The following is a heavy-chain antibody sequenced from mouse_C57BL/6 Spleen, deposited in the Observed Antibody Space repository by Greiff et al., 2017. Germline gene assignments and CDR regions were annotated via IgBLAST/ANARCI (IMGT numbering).Heavy chain of an antibody. CDR3: ARSVSSSGPFDY. J-gene: IGHJ2*01. V-gene: IGHV1-82*01. CDR1: GYAFSSSW. CDR2: IYPGDGDT. Sequence: QVQLQQSGPELVKPGASVKISCKASGYAFSSSWMNWVKQRPGKGLEWIGRIYPGDGDTNYNGKFKGKATLTADKSSSTAYMQLSSLTSEYSAVYFWARSVSSSGPFDYWGQGTTLTVSS. D-gene: IGHD3-2*02.